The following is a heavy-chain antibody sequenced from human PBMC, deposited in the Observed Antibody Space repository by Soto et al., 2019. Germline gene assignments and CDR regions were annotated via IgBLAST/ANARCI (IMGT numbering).Heavy chain of an antibody. CDR3: ARDQFCSGGSCYSGFDY. D-gene: IGHD2-15*01. CDR1: GFTFSSYA. J-gene: IGHJ4*02. CDR2: ISYDGSNK. V-gene: IGHV3-30-3*01. Sequence: QVQLVESGGGVVQPGRSLRLSCAASGFTFSSYAMHWVRQAPGKGLEWVAVISYDGSNKYYADSVKGRFTISRDNSKNTLYLQMNSLRAEDTAVYYCARDQFCSGGSCYSGFDYWGQGTLVTVSS.